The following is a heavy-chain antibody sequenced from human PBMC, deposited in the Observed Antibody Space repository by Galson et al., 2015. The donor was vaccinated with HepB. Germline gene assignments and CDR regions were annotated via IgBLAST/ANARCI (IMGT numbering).Heavy chain of an antibody. D-gene: IGHD1-26*01. CDR1: GFTFSSYA. V-gene: IGHV3-30-3*01. CDR2: ISYDGSNK. J-gene: IGHJ4*02. Sequence: SLRLSCAASGFTFSSYAMHWVRQAPGKGLEWVASISYDGSNKYYADSVKGRFTISGDNSKSTLYLQMNSLGAEDTAVYYCARDPSGTYYYDYWGQGTLVTVSS. CDR3: ARDPSGTYYYDY.